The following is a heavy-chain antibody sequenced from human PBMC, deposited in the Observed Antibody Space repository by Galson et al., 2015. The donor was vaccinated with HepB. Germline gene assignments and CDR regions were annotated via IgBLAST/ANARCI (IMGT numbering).Heavy chain of an antibody. D-gene: IGHD6-6*01. J-gene: IGHJ2*01. CDR2: INPSGGST. CDR1: GYTFTSYY. V-gene: IGHV1-46*01. Sequence: SVKVSCKASGYTFTSYYMHWARQAPGQGLEWMGIINPSGGSTSYAQKFQGRVTMTRDTSTSTVYMELSSLRSEDTAVYYCARDVGLGVAARFWYFDLWGRGTLVTVSS. CDR3: ARDVGLGVAARFWYFDL.